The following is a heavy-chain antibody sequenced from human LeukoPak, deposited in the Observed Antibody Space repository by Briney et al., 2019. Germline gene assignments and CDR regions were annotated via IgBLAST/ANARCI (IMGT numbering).Heavy chain of an antibody. CDR3: ASGAVAGYYYYYYMDV. J-gene: IGHJ6*03. D-gene: IGHD6-19*01. Sequence: PSETLSLTCAVSGGSISSSNWWSWVRQPPGKGLEWIGEIYHSGSTNYNPSLKSRVTISVDKSKNQFSLKLSSVTAADTAVYYCASGAVAGYYYYYYMDVWGKGTTVTVSS. V-gene: IGHV4-4*02. CDR2: IYHSGST. CDR1: GGSISSSNW.